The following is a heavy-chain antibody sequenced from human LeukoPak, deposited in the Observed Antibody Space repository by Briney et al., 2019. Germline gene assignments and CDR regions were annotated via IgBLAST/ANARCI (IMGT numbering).Heavy chain of an antibody. CDR2: IWSDGSNK. J-gene: IGHJ4*02. D-gene: IGHD3-16*02. Sequence: GRSLRLSCAASGFTFSSCGMHWVRQAPGKGLEWVAVIWSDGSNKYYADSVKGRFTISRDNSKNTLYLQMNSLRAEDTAVYYCATREFGGVIQRHYFDYWGQGTLVTVSS. V-gene: IGHV3-33*01. CDR1: GFTFSSCG. CDR3: ATREFGGVIQRHYFDY.